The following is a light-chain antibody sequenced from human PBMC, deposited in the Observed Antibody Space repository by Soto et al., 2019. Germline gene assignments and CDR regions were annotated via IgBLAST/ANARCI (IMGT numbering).Light chain of an antibody. CDR1: SSDVGDYKY. Sequence: QSVLTQPASVSGSPGQSITISCTGTSSDVGDYKYVSWYQQHPDKAPKLIIFVNSNRPSGISNRFSASKSGNTASLTISGLQAEDEADYYCSSYTSSDTPYVFGTGTKLIVL. CDR2: VNS. V-gene: IGLV2-14*01. J-gene: IGLJ1*01. CDR3: SSYTSSDTPYV.